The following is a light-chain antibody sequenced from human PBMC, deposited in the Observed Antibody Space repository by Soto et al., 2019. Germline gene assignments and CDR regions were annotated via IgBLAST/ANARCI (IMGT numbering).Light chain of an antibody. J-gene: IGKJ4*01. CDR1: QSISNY. CDR2: AAS. CDR3: QQSYSTPLT. Sequence: DLQMTQSPYSLSASVGDRVTITCRASQSISNYLNWYQQRPGKAPKLLIYAASSLQSGVPSRFSGSGSGTDFTLTISSLQPEDFATYYCQQSYSTPLTFGGGTKVEIK. V-gene: IGKV1-39*01.